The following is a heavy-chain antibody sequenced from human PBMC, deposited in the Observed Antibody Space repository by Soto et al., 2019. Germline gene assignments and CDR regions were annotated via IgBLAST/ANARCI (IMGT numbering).Heavy chain of an antibody. V-gene: IGHV1-8*01. CDR3: ASGRSPLVDY. J-gene: IGHJ4*02. CDR1: GYTFMSYD. CDR2: MNPNSGNT. Sequence: QVQLVQSGAEVTRPGASVKVSCRASGYTFMSYDINWVRQATGQGPEWMGWMNPNSGNTGYAQKFQGRVTMTRNTSISTAYMELSSLSSEDTAVYYCASGRSPLVDYWGQVTLFTVSS.